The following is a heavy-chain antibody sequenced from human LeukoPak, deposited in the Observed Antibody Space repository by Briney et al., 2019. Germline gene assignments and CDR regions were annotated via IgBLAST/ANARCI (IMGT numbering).Heavy chain of an antibody. V-gene: IGHV4-39*07. CDR1: GGSISSSSYY. D-gene: IGHD5-18*01. J-gene: IGHJ5*02. CDR3: ARASGYSYGPTVYNWFDP. Sequence: SETLSLTCTVSGGSISSSSYYWGWIRQPPGKGLEWIGSIYYSGSTYYNPSLKSRVTISVDTSKNQFSLKLSSVTAADTAVYYCARASGYSYGPTVYNWFDPWGQGTLVTVSS. CDR2: IYYSGST.